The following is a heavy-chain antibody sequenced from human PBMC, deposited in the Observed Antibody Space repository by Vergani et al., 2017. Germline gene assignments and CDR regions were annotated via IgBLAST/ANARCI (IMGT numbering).Heavy chain of an antibody. J-gene: IGHJ4*02. CDR2: ISKDGTHD. V-gene: IGHV3-30*03. CDR3: ARSGTYIFVSSSDYSQLLYY. D-gene: IGHD3-22*01. Sequence: QVRLVESGGGVVQPGRSLTLTCLASGFGFKNFAMHWVRQAPGKGLEWVATISKDGTHDYYEPSVRGRFAVSRDNFKNTMYLQMDRLTTDDTAVYFCARSGTYIFVSSSDYSQLLYYWSQGILVTGSS. CDR1: GFGFKNFA.